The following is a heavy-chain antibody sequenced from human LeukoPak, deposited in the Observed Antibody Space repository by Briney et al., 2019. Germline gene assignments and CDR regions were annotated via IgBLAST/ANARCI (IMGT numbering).Heavy chain of an antibody. D-gene: IGHD3-9*01. CDR3: ARGVELRYFDWLSTQEGFDY. Sequence: ASVKVSCKASGYTFTSYDINWVRQATGQGLEWMGWMNSNSGNTGYAQKFQGRVTMTRNTSISTAYMELSSLRSEDTAVYYCARGVELRYFDWLSTQEGFDYWGQGTLVTVSS. J-gene: IGHJ4*02. CDR2: MNSNSGNT. CDR1: GYTFTSYD. V-gene: IGHV1-8*01.